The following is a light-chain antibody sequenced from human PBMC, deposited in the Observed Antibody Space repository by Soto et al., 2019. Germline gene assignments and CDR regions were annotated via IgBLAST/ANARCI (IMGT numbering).Light chain of an antibody. CDR1: SSDVGGYNH. CDR2: EVR. J-gene: IGLJ3*02. Sequence: QSALTQPASVSGSPGQSITISCTGTSSDVGGYNHVSWYQQHPGKAPKLIIYEVRNRPSGVSNRLSGSKSGNTASLTISGPQADDEGDYYCCSYTSSSIRVFGGGTKVTVL. V-gene: IGLV2-14*01. CDR3: CSYTSSSIRV.